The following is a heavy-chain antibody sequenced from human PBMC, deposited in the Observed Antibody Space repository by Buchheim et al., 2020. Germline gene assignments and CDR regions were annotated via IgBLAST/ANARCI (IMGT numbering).Heavy chain of an antibody. CDR3: AREQR. Sequence: EMQLVESGGGLVQPGGSLRLSCATSGFTFSKYWVSWVRQAPGKGLDWVANISPDGSVTYYADSVRGRFTISRDNSKNSMFLQMNGLRAEDTAVYDCAREQRWGQGT. CDR1: GFTFSKYW. V-gene: IGHV3-7*01. CDR2: ISPDGSVT. J-gene: IGHJ4*02.